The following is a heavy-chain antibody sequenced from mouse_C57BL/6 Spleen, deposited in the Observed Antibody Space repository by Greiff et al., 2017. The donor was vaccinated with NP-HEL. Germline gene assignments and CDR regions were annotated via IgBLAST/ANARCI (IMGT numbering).Heavy chain of an antibody. Sequence: DVKLQESGPGLVKPSQSLSLTCSVTGYSITSGYYWNWIRQFPGNKLEWMGYISYDGSNNYNPSLKNRISITRDTSKNQFFLKLNSVTTEDTATYYCAREGYYGSRDYYAMDYWGQGTSVTVSS. CDR2: ISYDGSN. CDR3: AREGYYGSRDYYAMDY. CDR1: GYSITSGYY. V-gene: IGHV3-6*01. J-gene: IGHJ4*01. D-gene: IGHD1-1*01.